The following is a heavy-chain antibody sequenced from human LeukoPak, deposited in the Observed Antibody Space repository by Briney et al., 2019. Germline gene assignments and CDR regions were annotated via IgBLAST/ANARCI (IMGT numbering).Heavy chain of an antibody. CDR3: AKARVAGLRVDGMDV. V-gene: IGHV3-23*01. Sequence: GGSLRLSCAASGFTFSSYAMSRVRQAPGKGLEWVSAISGSGGSTYYADSVKGRFTISRDNSKNTLYLQMNSLRAEDTAVYYCAKARVAGLRVDGMDVWGQGTTVTVSS. J-gene: IGHJ6*02. CDR1: GFTFSSYA. D-gene: IGHD6-19*01. CDR2: ISGSGGST.